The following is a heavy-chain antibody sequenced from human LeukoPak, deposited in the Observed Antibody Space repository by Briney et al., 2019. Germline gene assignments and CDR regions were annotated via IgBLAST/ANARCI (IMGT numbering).Heavy chain of an antibody. Sequence: GGSLRLSCAASGFTFTTYWMHWVRQAPGKGLVWVSHINSDGSITSYADSVKGRFTISRDNAKNTLYLQMNSLRAEDTAVYYCARDRCSSGSNCNYYYGMDVWGQGTRSPSP. V-gene: IGHV3-74*01. D-gene: IGHD2-15*01. CDR3: ARDRCSSGSNCNYYYGMDV. CDR2: INSDGSIT. J-gene: IGHJ6*02. CDR1: GFTFTTYW.